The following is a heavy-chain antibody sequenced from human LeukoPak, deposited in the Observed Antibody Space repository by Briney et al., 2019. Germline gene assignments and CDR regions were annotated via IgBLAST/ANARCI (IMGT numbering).Heavy chain of an antibody. D-gene: IGHD5-12*01. CDR1: GGSISSGGYS. V-gene: IGHV4-30-2*03. J-gene: IGHJ4*02. CDR3: VRHDGRGGATMGSLDS. CDR2: IYHSGST. Sequence: ASQTLSLTCAVSGGSISSGGYSWSWIRQPPGKGLEWIGYIYHSGSTYYNPSLKSRVTISVDTSKNQFSLQLNSVTAADTAVYYCVRHDGRGGATMGSLDSWGQGSLVTVSS.